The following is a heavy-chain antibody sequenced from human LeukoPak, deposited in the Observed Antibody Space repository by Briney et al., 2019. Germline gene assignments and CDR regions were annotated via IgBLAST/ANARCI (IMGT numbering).Heavy chain of an antibody. J-gene: IGHJ4*02. V-gene: IGHV4-59*01. CDR1: GGSISSYY. Sequence: PSETLSLTCTVSGGSISSYYWSWIRQPPGKGLEWIGYIYYSGSTNYNPSLKSRVTISVDTSKNQFSLKLSSVTAADTAVYYCARDSFRCRVWWYFDYWGQGTLVTVSS. CDR2: IYYSGST. CDR3: ARDSFRCRVWWYFDY. D-gene: IGHD1-26*01.